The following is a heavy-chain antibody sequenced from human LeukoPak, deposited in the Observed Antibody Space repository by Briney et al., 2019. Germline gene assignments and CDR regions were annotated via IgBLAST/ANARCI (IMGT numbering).Heavy chain of an antibody. CDR2: ISYDGSNK. CDR3: ARAGEYSSSWYAPPGY. Sequence: GGSLRLSCAASGFTFSSYAMHWVRQAPGKGLEWVAVISYDGSNKYYADSVKGRFTISRDNSKNTLYLQMNSLRAEDTAVYYCARAGEYSSSWYAPPGYWGQGTLVTVSS. CDR1: GFTFSSYA. D-gene: IGHD6-13*01. V-gene: IGHV3-30*04. J-gene: IGHJ4*02.